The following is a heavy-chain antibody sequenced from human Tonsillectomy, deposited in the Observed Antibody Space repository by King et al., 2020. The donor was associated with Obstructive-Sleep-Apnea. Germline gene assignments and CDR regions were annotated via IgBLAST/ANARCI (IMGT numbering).Heavy chain of an antibody. CDR2: IDPSDSKA. Sequence: VQLVESGAEVKKPGESLRISCKGSGYSFTSYWISWVRQMPGKGLEWMGRIDPSDSKANYSPSFQGHVTISADKSISTAYLQWDNLKASDTAMYYCARRLIAAAYPGMDVWGQGTTVTVSS. CDR3: ARRLIAAAYPGMDV. D-gene: IGHD6-13*01. J-gene: IGHJ6*02. CDR1: GYSFTSYW. V-gene: IGHV5-10-1*03.